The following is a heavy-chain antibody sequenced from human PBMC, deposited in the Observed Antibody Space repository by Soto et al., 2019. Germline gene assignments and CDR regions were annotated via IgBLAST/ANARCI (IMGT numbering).Heavy chain of an antibody. CDR2: VRNKVNSYTT. J-gene: IGHJ4*02. D-gene: IGHD2-21*01. Sequence: EVQLVESGGGLVQPEGSLRLSCAASGFTFSDYYMDWVRQAPGKGLEWVGRVRNKVNSYTTEYAASVKGRFTVSRDDSRNSLYLQMNSLKTGDTAMYYCSRAGILITPYYTDYWGLGTLVTVSS. V-gene: IGHV3-72*01. CDR3: SRAGILITPYYTDY. CDR1: GFTFSDYY.